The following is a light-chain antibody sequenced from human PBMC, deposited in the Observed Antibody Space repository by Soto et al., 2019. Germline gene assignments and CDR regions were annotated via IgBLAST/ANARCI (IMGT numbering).Light chain of an antibody. CDR1: SSNIGSNT. V-gene: IGLV1-44*01. Sequence: QPALTQPPSASGTPGQRVTISCSGSSSNIGSNTVNWYRQLPGTAPKLLIYSNNQRPSGVPDRFSGSKSGTSASLAISGLQSEDEADYYCAAWDDSLNGRVFGTGTKVTVL. J-gene: IGLJ1*01. CDR3: AAWDDSLNGRV. CDR2: SNN.